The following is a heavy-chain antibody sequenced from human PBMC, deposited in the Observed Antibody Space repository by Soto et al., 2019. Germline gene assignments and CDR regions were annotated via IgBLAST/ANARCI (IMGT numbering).Heavy chain of an antibody. CDR3: ARDREPWFGEKDAFDI. Sequence: EVQLVESGGGLVKPGGSLRLSCAASGFTFSSYSMNWVRQAPGKGLEWVSSISSSSSYIYYADSVKGRFTISRDNAKNALYLQMNSLRAEDTAVYYFARDREPWFGEKDAFDIWCQGTMVTVSS. V-gene: IGHV3-21*01. CDR2: ISSSSSYI. J-gene: IGHJ3*02. CDR1: GFTFSSYS. D-gene: IGHD3-10*01.